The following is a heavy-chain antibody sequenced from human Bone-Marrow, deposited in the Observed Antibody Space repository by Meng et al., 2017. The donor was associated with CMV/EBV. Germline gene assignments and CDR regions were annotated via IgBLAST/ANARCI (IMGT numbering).Heavy chain of an antibody. J-gene: IGHJ6*02. CDR1: GFTFSSYS. CDR3: AKTFTSRRDYYYGMDV. CDR2: ISSSSSYI. Sequence: GGSLRLSCAASGFTFSSYSMNWVRQAPGKGLEWVSSISSSSSYIYYADSVKGRFTISRDNAKNSLYLQMNSLRAEDTAVYYCAKTFTSRRDYYYGMDVWGQGTTVTVSS. D-gene: IGHD2-2*01. V-gene: IGHV3-21*01.